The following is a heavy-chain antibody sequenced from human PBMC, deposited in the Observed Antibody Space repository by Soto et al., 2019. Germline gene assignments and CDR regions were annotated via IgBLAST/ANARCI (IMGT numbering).Heavy chain of an antibody. D-gene: IGHD1-1*01. CDR3: AGTRNLNV. CDR2: INYSGRT. Sequence: QVQLQQWGAGLLKPSATLSLTCAVYGGSLSGYYGNWIRQSPGKGMEWIGEINYSGRTNYNPSLKRRVTLSIDTSKHQLSLNLSSVTAADTAVYDCAGTRNLNVWCPGDTVTVSS. CDR1: GGSLSGYY. J-gene: IGHJ6*02. V-gene: IGHV4-34*01.